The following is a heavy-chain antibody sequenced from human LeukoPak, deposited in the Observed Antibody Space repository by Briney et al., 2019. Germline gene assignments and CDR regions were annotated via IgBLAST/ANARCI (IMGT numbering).Heavy chain of an antibody. CDR3: AREAGWGNWFDP. V-gene: IGHV3-7*01. Sequence: PGGSLRLSCAASGFTFSSYWMSCDRQAQGKGLGWEANIKKDGSEKNYVDSVKGRFTISRDNAKNSLYLQMNSLRAEDTAVYYCAREAGWGNWFDPWGQGTLVTVSS. CDR1: GFTFSSYW. J-gene: IGHJ5*02. D-gene: IGHD3-16*01. CDR2: IKKDGSEK.